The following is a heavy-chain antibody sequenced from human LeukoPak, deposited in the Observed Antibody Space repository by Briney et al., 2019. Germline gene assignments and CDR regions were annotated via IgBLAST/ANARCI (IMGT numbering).Heavy chain of an antibody. CDR2: INPSGGST. CDR3: ARPCCYYDSSGYFGY. D-gene: IGHD3-22*01. Sequence: ASVKVSCKASGYTFTSYYMHWVRQAPGQGLEWMGIINPSGGSTSYAQKFQGRVTMTRDTSTSTVYMELSSLRSEDTAVYYCARPCCYYDSSGYFGYWGQGTLVTVSS. J-gene: IGHJ4*02. CDR1: GYTFTSYY. V-gene: IGHV1-46*01.